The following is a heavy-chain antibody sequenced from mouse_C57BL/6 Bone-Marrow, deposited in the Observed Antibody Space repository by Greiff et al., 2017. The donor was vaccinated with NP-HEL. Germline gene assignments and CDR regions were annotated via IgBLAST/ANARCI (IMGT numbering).Heavy chain of an antibody. D-gene: IGHD1-1*01. CDR1: GYAFTSYW. Sequence: QVQLQQSGPELVRPGTSVKLSCKASGYAFTSYWMNWVKQRPGKGLEWIGVIYPSDSYTNYNEKFKGKATLTVDTSSSTAYMQLSSLTSEDSAVYYCASWSTKLVAPGCWGKGTTVTV. V-gene: IGHV1-59*01. J-gene: IGHJ1*03. CDR2: IYPSDSYT. CDR3: ASWSTKLVAPGC.